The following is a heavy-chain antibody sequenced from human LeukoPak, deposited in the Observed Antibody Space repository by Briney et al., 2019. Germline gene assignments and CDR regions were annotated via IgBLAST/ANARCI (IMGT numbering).Heavy chain of an antibody. Sequence: SETLSLTCTVSGGSISSGDYYWSWIRQPPGKGLEWIGYIYYSGSTNYNPSLKSRVTISVDTSKNQFSLKLSSVTAADTAVYYCARCMGNDYGDYSIDYWGQGTLVTVSS. CDR3: ARCMGNDYGDYSIDY. J-gene: IGHJ4*02. CDR2: IYYSGST. CDR1: GGSISSGDYY. V-gene: IGHV4-61*08. D-gene: IGHD4-17*01.